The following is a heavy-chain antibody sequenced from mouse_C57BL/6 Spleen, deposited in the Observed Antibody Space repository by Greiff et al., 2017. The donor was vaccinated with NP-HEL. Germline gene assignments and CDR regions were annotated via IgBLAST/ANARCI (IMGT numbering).Heavy chain of an antibody. CDR1: GYTFTDYY. J-gene: IGHJ2*01. CDR3: ARGGTTVVARGYFDY. Sequence: VQLHQSGPELVKPGASVKISCKASGYTFTDYYINWVKQRPGQGLEWIGWIFPGSGSTYYNEKFKGKATLTVDKSSSTAYMLLSSLTSEDSAVYFCARGGTTVVARGYFDYWGQGTTLTVSS. D-gene: IGHD1-1*01. CDR2: IFPGSGST. V-gene: IGHV1-75*01.